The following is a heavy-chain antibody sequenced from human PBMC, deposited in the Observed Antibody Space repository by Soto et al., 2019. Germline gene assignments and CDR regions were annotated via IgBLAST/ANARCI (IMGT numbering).Heavy chain of an antibody. CDR2: ISFDGSET. CDR1: GFTFNNSG. CDR3: AKDRVPGAYGHYYGMDV. D-gene: IGHD6-19*01. J-gene: IGHJ6*02. Sequence: VPLVESGGGVVQPGRSLRLSCAVSGFTFNNSGMHWIRQAPGKGLEWVAVISFDGSETYYADSMKGRFTISRDNSKNMLQLQMNSLRAEDTAIYYCAKDRVPGAYGHYYGMDVWGQGTTVTVSS. V-gene: IGHV3-30*18.